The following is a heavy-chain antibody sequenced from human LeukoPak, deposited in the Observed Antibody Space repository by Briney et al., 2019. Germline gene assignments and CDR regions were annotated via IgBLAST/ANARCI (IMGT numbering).Heavy chain of an antibody. D-gene: IGHD3-22*01. CDR2: IKQDGIEK. CDR1: GFTFSNFW. V-gene: IGHV3-7*01. J-gene: IGHJ1*01. Sequence: GSLRLSCAAPGFTFSNFWMTWIRQAPGKGLEWVANIKQDGIEKYYVDSVEGRFTVSRDNTKNTLFLQMDSLRAEDTAVYYCARGSSGYYCDHFQTWGQGSLVTVSS. CDR3: ARGSSGYYCDHFQT.